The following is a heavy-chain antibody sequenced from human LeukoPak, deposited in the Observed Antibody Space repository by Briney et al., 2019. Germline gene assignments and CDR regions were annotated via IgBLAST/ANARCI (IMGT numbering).Heavy chain of an antibody. CDR3: ARGWNGRGYNWFDP. J-gene: IGHJ5*02. CDR2: ISSSGSTI. D-gene: IGHD1-1*01. Sequence: GGSLRLSCAASGFTFSSYGMHWVRQAPGKGLEWVSYISSSGSTIYYADSVKGRFTISRDNAKNSLYLQMNSLRAEDTAVYYCARGWNGRGYNWFDPWGQGTLVTVSS. V-gene: IGHV3-48*04. CDR1: GFTFSSYG.